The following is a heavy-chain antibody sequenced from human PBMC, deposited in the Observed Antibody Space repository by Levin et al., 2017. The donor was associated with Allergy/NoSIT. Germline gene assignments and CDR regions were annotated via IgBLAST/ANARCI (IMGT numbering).Heavy chain of an antibody. CDR2: ISGGGSNT. V-gene: IGHV3-23*01. CDR1: GFTFSNYD. D-gene: IGHD3-10*01. J-gene: IGHJ4*02. CDR3: AKGAGGSGRY. Sequence: GESLKISCAASGFTFSNYDMNWVRQAPGKGLEWVSAISGGGSNTYYADSVKGRFTISRDNSKNTLDLQMNSLRAEDTALYYCAKGAGGSGRYWGQGTLVTVSS.